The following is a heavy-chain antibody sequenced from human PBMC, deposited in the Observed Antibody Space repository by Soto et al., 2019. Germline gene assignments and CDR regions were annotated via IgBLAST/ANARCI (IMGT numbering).Heavy chain of an antibody. CDR1: GGTISSYY. Sequence: SETLSLTCTVSGGTISSYYWSWIRQPAGKGLERIGGIYTSGSTNYKPSLKSRVTMSVDTSKNQFSLKLSTVTAADTAVDYCARDGHADSISCYDYWGQGTLVTVSS. CDR3: ARDGHADSISCYDY. V-gene: IGHV4-4*07. J-gene: IGHJ4*02. CDR2: IYTSGST. D-gene: IGHD6-13*01.